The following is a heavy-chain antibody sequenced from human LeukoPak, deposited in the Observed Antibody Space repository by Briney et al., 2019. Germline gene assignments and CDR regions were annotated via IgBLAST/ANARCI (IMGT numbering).Heavy chain of an antibody. V-gene: IGHV1-18*01. Sequence: ASVKVSCKASGYTFSSYGISWVRQAPGQGLEWMGWISAYNGDVKYAQMVQGRVTMTTDTSTRTAYMELRSLKSNDTAVYYCARFLHYRGKHGPAFDMWGQGTMVTVSS. J-gene: IGHJ3*02. CDR2: ISAYNGDV. CDR3: ARFLHYRGKHGPAFDM. CDR1: GYTFSSYG. D-gene: IGHD4/OR15-4a*01.